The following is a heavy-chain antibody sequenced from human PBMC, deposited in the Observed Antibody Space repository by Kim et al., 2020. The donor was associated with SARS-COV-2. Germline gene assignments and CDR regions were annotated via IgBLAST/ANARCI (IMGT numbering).Heavy chain of an antibody. D-gene: IGHD3-22*01. Sequence: SETLSLTCTVSGGSISCGGYYWSWIRQHPGKGLEWIGYIYYSGSTYYNPSLKSRVTISVDTSKNQFSLKLSSVTAADTAVYYCARAPITMIVVVQAFDIWGQGTMVTVSS. CDR3: ARAPITMIVVVQAFDI. V-gene: IGHV4-31*03. J-gene: IGHJ3*02. CDR2: IYYSGST. CDR1: GGSISCGGYY.